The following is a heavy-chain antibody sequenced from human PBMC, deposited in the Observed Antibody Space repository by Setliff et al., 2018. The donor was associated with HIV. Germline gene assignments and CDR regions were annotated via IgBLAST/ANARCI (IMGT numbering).Heavy chain of an antibody. D-gene: IGHD1-1*01. J-gene: IGHJ4*02. CDR2: IYTSGST. CDR1: GGSISSYY. V-gene: IGHV4-4*08. Sequence: PSETLSLTCTVSGGSISSYYWSWIRQPPGKGLEWIGYIYTSGSTNYNPSLKSRVTISVDTSKNQFFLELTSVTAADTAVYYCARGRYNGDSYSGGFYYFDHWDQGSLVTVSS. CDR3: ARGRYNGDSYSGGFYYFDH.